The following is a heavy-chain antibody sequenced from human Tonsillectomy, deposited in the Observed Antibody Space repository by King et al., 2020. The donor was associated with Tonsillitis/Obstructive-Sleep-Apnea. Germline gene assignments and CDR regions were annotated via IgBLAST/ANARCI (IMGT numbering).Heavy chain of an antibody. V-gene: IGHV3-30*04. D-gene: IGHD1-26*01. Sequence: VQLVESGGGVVQPGRSLRLSCAASGFTFSSYAMHWVRQAPGKGLEWVAVISYDGSNKYYADSVKGRFTISRDNSKNTLYLQMNSLRAEDTAVYYCARAGEGGATPYYYFGMDVWGQGTTVTVSS. CDR1: GFTFSSYA. J-gene: IGHJ6*02. CDR3: ARAGEGGATPYYYFGMDV. CDR2: ISYDGSNK.